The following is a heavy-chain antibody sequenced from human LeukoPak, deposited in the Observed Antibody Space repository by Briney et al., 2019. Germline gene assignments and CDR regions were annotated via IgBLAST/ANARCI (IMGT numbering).Heavy chain of an antibody. CDR2: IYYSGST. CDR1: GGSISSGGYY. J-gene: IGHJ4*02. D-gene: IGHD5-12*01. CDR3: ARSIVATIKPYFDY. V-gene: IGHV4-31*03. Sequence: SETLSLTCTVSGGSISSGGYYWSWIRQHPGKGLEWIGYIYYSGSTYYNPSLKSRVTISVDTSKNQFSLKLSSVTAADTAVYYCARSIVATIKPYFDYWGQGTLVTVSS.